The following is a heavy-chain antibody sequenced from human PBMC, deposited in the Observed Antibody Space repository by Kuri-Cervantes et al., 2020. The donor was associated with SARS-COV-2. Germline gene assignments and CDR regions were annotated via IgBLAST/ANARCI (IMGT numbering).Heavy chain of an antibody. Sequence: ASVKVSCKASGYTFTSYDINWVRRATGQGLEWMGWINPNSGGTNYAQKFQGRVTMTRDTSISTAYMELSRLRSDDTAVYYCARWDYGMDVWGQGTTVTVSS. CDR2: INPNSGGT. J-gene: IGHJ6*02. V-gene: IGHV1-2*02. CDR1: GYTFTSYD. CDR3: ARWDYGMDV.